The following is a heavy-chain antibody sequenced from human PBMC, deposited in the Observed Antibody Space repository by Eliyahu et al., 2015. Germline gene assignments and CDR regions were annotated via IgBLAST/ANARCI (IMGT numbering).Heavy chain of an antibody. V-gene: IGHV3-53*01. J-gene: IGHJ4*02. CDR3: ARDRNRVFSGYFDY. CDR2: IYSGGGT. D-gene: IGHD3-9*01. Sequence: EVQLVESGGGLIQPGGSLRLXCAAXGFXVSSNYMTWVRQAPGKGVEXVSVIYSGGGTYYADSVKGRFTISRDNSKNTLDLQMNSLRAEDTAVYYCARDRNRVFSGYFDYWGQGTLVTVSS. CDR1: GFXVSSNY.